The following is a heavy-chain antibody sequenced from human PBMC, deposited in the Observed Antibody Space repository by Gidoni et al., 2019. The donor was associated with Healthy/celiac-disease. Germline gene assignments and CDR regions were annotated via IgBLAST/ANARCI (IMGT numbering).Heavy chain of an antibody. CDR1: GGPFRSYA. D-gene: IGHD6-13*01. J-gene: IGHJ6*03. CDR3: ARGQIAAAADYYYMDV. CDR2: IIPIFGTA. Sequence: QVQLVQSGAEVKKPGSSVKVSCKASGGPFRSYAIGWVRQATGQGLEWMGGIIPIFGTANYAQKFQGRVTITADESTSTAYMELSSLRSEDTAVYYCARGQIAAAADYYYMDVWGKGTTVTVSS. V-gene: IGHV1-69*01.